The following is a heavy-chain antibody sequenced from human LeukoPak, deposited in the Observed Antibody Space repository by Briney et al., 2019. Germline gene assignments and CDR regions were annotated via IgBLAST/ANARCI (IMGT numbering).Heavy chain of an antibody. V-gene: IGHV3-53*01. CDR3: ATSITMVRGVIILKDY. CDR2: IYSDGST. Sequence: GGSLRLSCAASGLTVSSNYMSWVRQAPGKGLEWVSVIYSDGSTYYTNSVKGRFTISRDSSENTLYLQMNSLRAEDTAVYYCATSITMVRGVIILKDYWGQGTLVTVSS. D-gene: IGHD3-10*01. CDR1: GLTVSSNY. J-gene: IGHJ4*02.